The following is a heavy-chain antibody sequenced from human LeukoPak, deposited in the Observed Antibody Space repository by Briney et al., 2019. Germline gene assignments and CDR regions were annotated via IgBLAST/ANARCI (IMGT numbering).Heavy chain of an antibody. V-gene: IGHV1-69*05. CDR3: ARRLNNYESRAYYLSPFDP. D-gene: IGHD3-22*01. Sequence: SVKVSCKGSGGTSSGTFSYYAISWVRQAPGQGLEWMGGIIPIFGSANYAQKFQGRVTITTDESTSTVYMELSSLRSEDTAVYYCARRLNNYESRAYYLSPFDPWGQGTLVTVSS. CDR1: GGTSSGTFSYYA. CDR2: IIPIFGSA. J-gene: IGHJ5*02.